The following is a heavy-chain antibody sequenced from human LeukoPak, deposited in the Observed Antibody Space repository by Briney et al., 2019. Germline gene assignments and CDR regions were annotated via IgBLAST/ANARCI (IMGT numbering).Heavy chain of an antibody. CDR1: GVSISSYY. D-gene: IGHD3-16*01. Sequence: SETLSLTCTVSGVSISSYYWSWIRQPPGKGLEWIGYIYYSGSTNYNPSLKSRVTMSVDTSKNQFSLNLSSVTAADTAVYYCARGGVDRFDYWGQGTLVTVSS. V-gene: IGHV4-59*08. J-gene: IGHJ4*02. CDR2: IYYSGST. CDR3: ARGGVDRFDY.